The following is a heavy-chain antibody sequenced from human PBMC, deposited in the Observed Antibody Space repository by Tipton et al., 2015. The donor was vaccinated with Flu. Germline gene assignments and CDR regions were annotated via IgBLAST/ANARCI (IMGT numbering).Heavy chain of an antibody. V-gene: IGHV3-9*01. D-gene: IGHD6-19*01. J-gene: IGHJ4*02. CDR2: ITWNSVQI. CDR1: GFTFSDHT. CDR3: AKDGLTGWYRWFDF. Sequence: SGFTFSDHTMHWVRHVPGKGLEWVSAITWNSVQIGYADSVKGRFTVSRDNAKKSVYLQMNRLRPEDTALYYCAKDGLTGWYRWFDFWGQGSLVSVSS.